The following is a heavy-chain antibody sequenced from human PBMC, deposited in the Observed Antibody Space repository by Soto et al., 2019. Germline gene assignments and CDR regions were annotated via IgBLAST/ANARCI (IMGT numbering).Heavy chain of an antibody. V-gene: IGHV3-33*01. Sequence: QVQLVESGGGVVQPGRSLRLSCAASGFTFSSYGMHWVRQAPGKGLEWVAVIWYDGSNKYYADSVKGRFTISRDNSKNTLYLQMNSLRAEDTAVYYCARDGSPQRWLIYWGQGTLVTVSS. D-gene: IGHD6-19*01. CDR2: IWYDGSNK. J-gene: IGHJ4*02. CDR3: ARDGSPQRWLIY. CDR1: GFTFSSYG.